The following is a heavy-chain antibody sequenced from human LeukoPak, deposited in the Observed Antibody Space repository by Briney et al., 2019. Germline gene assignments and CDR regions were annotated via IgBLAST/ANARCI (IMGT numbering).Heavy chain of an antibody. CDR3: AGGIAVAGAPFDH. J-gene: IGHJ4*02. Sequence: SETLSLTCAVYGGSFSGYYWSWIRQPPGKGLEWIGEINHSGSTNYNPSLKSRVTISVDTSKNQFSLKLSSVTAADTAVYYCAGGIAVAGAPFDHWGQGTLVTVSS. CDR1: GGSFSGYY. CDR2: INHSGST. V-gene: IGHV4-34*01. D-gene: IGHD6-19*01.